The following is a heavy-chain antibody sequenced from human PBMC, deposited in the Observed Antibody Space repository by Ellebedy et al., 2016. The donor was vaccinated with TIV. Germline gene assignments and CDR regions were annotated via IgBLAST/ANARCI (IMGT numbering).Heavy chain of an antibody. CDR1: GGSFSGNY. CDR3: ARGVVSPFIPAPPDYGLDV. Sequence: MPSETLSLTCAVYGGSFSGNYWSWIRPPPGKGLEWLGDTNHSGSPNHNPSLKSRVTRSVDTSKNQSSLKLTSVTAADTAVYYCARGVVSPFIPAPPDYGLDVWGQGTTVTVSS. CDR2: TNHSGSP. J-gene: IGHJ6*02. D-gene: IGHD3-16*01. V-gene: IGHV4-34*01.